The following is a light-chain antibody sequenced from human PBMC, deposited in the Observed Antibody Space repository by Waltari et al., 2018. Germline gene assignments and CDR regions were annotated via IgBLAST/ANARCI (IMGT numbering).Light chain of an antibody. CDR1: SSDIGYYNA. Sequence: QAAPTQPPSVSGSPGQSVTISCTGTSSDIGYYNAVSWYQQHPGKAPNLIIYEVNTRPSGVSDRFSGSKSGNTASLTISGLQAEDEADYYCSSYAGSNTFDVFGAGTRLSVL. CDR3: SSYAGSNTFDV. J-gene: IGLJ1*01. V-gene: IGLV2-11*01. CDR2: EVN.